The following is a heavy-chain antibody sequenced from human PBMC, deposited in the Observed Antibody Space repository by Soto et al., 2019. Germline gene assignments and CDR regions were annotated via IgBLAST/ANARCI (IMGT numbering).Heavy chain of an antibody. J-gene: IGHJ4*02. D-gene: IGHD2-2*01. CDR3: AGGCSVTNCWPRGLEY. Sequence: QVPLVQSGAEVKKPGASVKVSCKPSGYTFTSYGITWVRQAPGQGLEWMGWISGYNGDTNYAQKLQGRVTMTTDTSPGQAYMEVGSPRSDGTAMYYCAGGCSVTNCWPRGLEYWGQGTLVTVSS. CDR2: ISGYNGDT. CDR1: GYTFTSYG. V-gene: IGHV1-18*01.